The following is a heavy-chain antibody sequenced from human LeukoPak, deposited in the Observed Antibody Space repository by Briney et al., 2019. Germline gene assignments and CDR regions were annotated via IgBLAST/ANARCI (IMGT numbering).Heavy chain of an antibody. Sequence: PSETLSLTCTVSGGSFSGGSYYWSWIRQPPGKGLEWIGYIYFSGSTSYNPSLKSRVTISVDRSKNQFSLKLSSVAAADTAVYYCARSYDTNFDYWGQGTLVTVSS. CDR1: GGSFSGGSYY. CDR3: ARSYDTNFDY. J-gene: IGHJ4*02. D-gene: IGHD3-3*01. CDR2: IYFSGST. V-gene: IGHV4-61*01.